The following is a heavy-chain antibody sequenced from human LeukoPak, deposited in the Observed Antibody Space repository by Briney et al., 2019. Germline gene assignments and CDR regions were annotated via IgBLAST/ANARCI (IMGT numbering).Heavy chain of an antibody. D-gene: IGHD3-16*02. CDR3: ARARGITFGGVIDSPYYFDY. CDR2: IYPGDSGT. V-gene: IGHV5-51*01. Sequence: HGESLKISCKGSGYSFTSYWIGWVRQMPGKGLEWMGIIYPGDSGTRYSPSFQGQVTISADKSISTAYLQWSSLKASDTAMYYCARARGITFGGVIDSPYYFDYWGQGTLVTVSS. J-gene: IGHJ4*02. CDR1: GYSFTSYW.